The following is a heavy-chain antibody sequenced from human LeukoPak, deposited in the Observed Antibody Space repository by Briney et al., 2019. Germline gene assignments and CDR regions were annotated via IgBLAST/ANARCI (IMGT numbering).Heavy chain of an antibody. D-gene: IGHD3-16*02. CDR2: IKQDGSEK. CDR1: GFTFSSCG. V-gene: IGHV3-7*04. CDR3: ARAQEYYDYVWGSSRTESFDI. J-gene: IGHJ3*02. Sequence: PGTSLRLSCAASGFTFSSCGMHWVPQAPGQGLEWVVNIKQDGSEKNYVDSVKGRFTISRDNAKNSVYLQMNSLRAEDTALFYCARAQEYYDYVWGSSRTESFDIWGQGTMVTVSS.